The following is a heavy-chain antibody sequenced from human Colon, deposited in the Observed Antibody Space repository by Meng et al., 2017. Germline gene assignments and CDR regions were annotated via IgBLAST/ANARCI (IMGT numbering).Heavy chain of an antibody. J-gene: IGHJ5*02. CDR3: ARYFYDSRGVTWFDP. Sequence: QVQLQELGQGLVKPSQHLSLTCTVSGGSISSGSYYWSWSRQHPGKGLEWIGYFYFSGNTYYNPSLESRVSISVDTSKNRFSLNLSSVTAADTAVYYCARYFYDSRGVTWFDPWGQGTLVTVSS. D-gene: IGHD3-22*01. CDR2: FYFSGNT. V-gene: IGHV4-31*03. CDR1: GGSISSGSYY.